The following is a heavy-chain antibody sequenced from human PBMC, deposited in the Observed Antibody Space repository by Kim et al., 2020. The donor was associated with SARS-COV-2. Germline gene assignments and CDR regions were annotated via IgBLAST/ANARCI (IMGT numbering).Heavy chain of an antibody. J-gene: IGHJ4*02. CDR2: IKPDGSEK. Sequence: GGSLRLSCAASGFTFSAFWMAWYRQVPGKGLEWLANIKPDGSEKFYVDSVKGRFTISRDNAKNSLSLQMNSLTAEDTALYYCARDHWYSDYWGQGILVTVSS. CDR1: GFTFSAFW. V-gene: IGHV3-7*01. CDR3: ARDHWYSDY. D-gene: IGHD2-21*01.